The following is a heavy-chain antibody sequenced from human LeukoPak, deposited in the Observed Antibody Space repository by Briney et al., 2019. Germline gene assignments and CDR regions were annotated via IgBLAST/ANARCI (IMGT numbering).Heavy chain of an antibody. CDR1: GFTFSSYS. V-gene: IGHV3-21*01. CDR3: ARDYGDWGETLYYMDV. CDR2: ISSSSSYI. J-gene: IGHJ6*03. D-gene: IGHD4-17*01. Sequence: GGSLRLSCAASGFTFSSYSMNWVRQAPGKGLEWVSSISSSSSYIYYADSVKGRFTISRDNAKNSLYLQMNSLRAEDTAVYYCARDYGDWGETLYYMDVWGKGTTVTVSS.